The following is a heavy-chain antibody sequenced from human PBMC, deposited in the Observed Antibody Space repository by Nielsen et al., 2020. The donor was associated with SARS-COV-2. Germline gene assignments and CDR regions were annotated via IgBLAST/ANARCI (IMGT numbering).Heavy chain of an antibody. D-gene: IGHD3-3*01. CDR3: ARDNDFWSGYYLDY. Sequence: GGSLRLSCAASGFTFSSYGMHRVRQAPGKGLEWVAVISYDGSNKYYADSVKGRFTISRDNSKNTLYLQMNSLRAEDTAVYYCARDNDFWSGYYLDYWGQGTLVTVSS. J-gene: IGHJ4*02. CDR1: GFTFSSYG. V-gene: IGHV3-30*03. CDR2: ISYDGSNK.